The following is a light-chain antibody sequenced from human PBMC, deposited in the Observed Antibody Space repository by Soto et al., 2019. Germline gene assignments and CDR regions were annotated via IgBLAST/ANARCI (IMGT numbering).Light chain of an antibody. J-gene: IGLJ2*01. CDR2: SND. Sequence: QSVLTQPPSASGTPGQRVTFSCSGSTSNIGSNAVNWYQQLPGTAPKLLIYSNDRRPSGVPDRFSGSKSGTSAPLAISGLQSEDEADYYCTAWDDSLNGRLFGGGTKLTVL. V-gene: IGLV1-44*01. CDR3: TAWDDSLNGRL. CDR1: TSNIGSNA.